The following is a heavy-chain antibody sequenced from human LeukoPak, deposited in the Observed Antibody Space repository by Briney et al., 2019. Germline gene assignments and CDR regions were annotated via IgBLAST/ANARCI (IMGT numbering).Heavy chain of an antibody. J-gene: IGHJ6*02. CDR2: IIPIFGTA. Sequence: SVKVSCKASGGTFSSYAISWVRQAPGQGLEWMGGIIPIFGTANYAQKFQGRVTITADESTSTAYMELSSLRSEDTAVYYCARGGRYGSGSYYYYGMDVWGQGTTVTVSS. V-gene: IGHV1-69*13. D-gene: IGHD3-10*01. CDR1: GGTFSSYA. CDR3: ARGGRYGSGSYYYYGMDV.